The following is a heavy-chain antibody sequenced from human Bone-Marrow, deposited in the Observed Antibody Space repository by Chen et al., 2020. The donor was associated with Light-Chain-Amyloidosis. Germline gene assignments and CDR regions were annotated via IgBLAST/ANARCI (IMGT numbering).Heavy chain of an antibody. J-gene: IGHJ6*03. CDR3: AREGTAMGRGQFLNFFYYMDV. CDR1: GASMTNGSHY. D-gene: IGHD5-18*01. V-gene: IGHV4-61*02. CDR2: IYTSGNT. Sequence: QLQESGPGLVEPSKTLSLTCSVSGASMTNGSHYWSWIRLPAGKGLEWIGRIYTSGNTNYSPSLKSRVTISVDTSKNQFSLKLNSVTAADTAVYYCAREGTAMGRGQFLNFFYYMDVWGKGTTVTVSS.